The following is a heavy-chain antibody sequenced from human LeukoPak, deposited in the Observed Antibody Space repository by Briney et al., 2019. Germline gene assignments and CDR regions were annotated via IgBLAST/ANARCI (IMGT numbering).Heavy chain of an antibody. D-gene: IGHD3-10*01. CDR2: IWYDGSNK. CDR1: GFTFSSYG. CDR3: ARDRLSFRGLTFYYYYNMDV. Sequence: PGGSLRLSCAASGFTFSSYGMHWVRQAPGKGLEWVAVIWYDGSNKYYADSVKGRFTISRDKSKNTLYLQMNSLRAEDTAVYYCARDRLSFRGLTFYYYYNMDVWGQGTTVTVSS. V-gene: IGHV3-33*08. J-gene: IGHJ6*02.